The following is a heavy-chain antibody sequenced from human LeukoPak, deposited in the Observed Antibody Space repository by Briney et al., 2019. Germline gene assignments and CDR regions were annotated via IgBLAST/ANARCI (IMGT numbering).Heavy chain of an antibody. Sequence: ASVRVSCKASGYTFTGYYMHWVRQAPGQGLEWMGWINPNSGGTNYAQKFQGRVTMTRDTSISTAYMELSRLRSDDTAVYYCARDLGQSKGLAVYFDYWGQGTLVTVSS. D-gene: IGHD3-10*01. V-gene: IGHV1-2*02. CDR1: GYTFTGYY. CDR2: INPNSGGT. CDR3: ARDLGQSKGLAVYFDY. J-gene: IGHJ4*02.